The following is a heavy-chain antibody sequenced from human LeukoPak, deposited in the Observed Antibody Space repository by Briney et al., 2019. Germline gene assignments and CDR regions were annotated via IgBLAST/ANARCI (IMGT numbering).Heavy chain of an antibody. CDR1: GASISSGGIF. J-gene: IGHJ4*02. Sequence: SETLSLTCTVSGASISSGGIFWSWIRQHPGKGLEWTGYIYYRGSTYYNPPLKSRVTISVDTSKNQFSLKLSSVTAADTAVYYCARAQWEAAAGQYIDYWGQGTLVTVSS. CDR3: ARAQWEAAAGQYIDY. V-gene: IGHV4-61*08. CDR2: IYYRGST. D-gene: IGHD6-13*01.